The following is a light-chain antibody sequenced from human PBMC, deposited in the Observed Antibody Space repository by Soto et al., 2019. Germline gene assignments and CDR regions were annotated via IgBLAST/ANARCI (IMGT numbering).Light chain of an antibody. J-gene: IGLJ2*01. V-gene: IGLV3-21*02. CDR2: DDK. CDR1: NLQTKN. Sequence: SSELTQPPSVSVAPGQTAIITCGGDNLQTKNVHWYQQRPGQAPVLVIYDDKKRPSGIPERFSGSSSGNLATLTLIRVESRDEADYYCQVWDTNSGAVFGGGTKLTVL. CDR3: QVWDTNSGAV.